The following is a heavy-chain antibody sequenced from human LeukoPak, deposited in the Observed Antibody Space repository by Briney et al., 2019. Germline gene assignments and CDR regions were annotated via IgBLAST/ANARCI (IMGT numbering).Heavy chain of an antibody. Sequence: GGSLRLSWAASGFTFSNYAMRWFPQAPGKGLEWVSSISASGAGTYYADSVKGRFTISRDNSKNTVYLQMSSLRAEDTAVYYCAKDSGNSGWYVDNWGQGTLVTVSS. CDR1: GFTFSNYA. CDR2: ISASGAGT. CDR3: AKDSGNSGWYVDN. J-gene: IGHJ4*02. V-gene: IGHV3-23*01. D-gene: IGHD6-19*01.